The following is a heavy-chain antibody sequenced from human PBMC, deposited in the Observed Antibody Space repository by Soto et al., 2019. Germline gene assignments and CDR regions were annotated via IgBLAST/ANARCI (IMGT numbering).Heavy chain of an antibody. CDR3: AREVVDRRYFDY. Sequence: QVQLVESGGGVVQPGTSLRLSCVTSGFIFNNYALYWVRQAPGKGLEWVASISVDGTKEYYPDSVKGRCSIYRDKSIITLYLEMNSPRGEDTAVYYCAREVVDRRYFDYWGQGTLVTVSS. D-gene: IGHD2-15*01. V-gene: IGHV3-30-3*01. J-gene: IGHJ4*02. CDR1: GFIFNNYA. CDR2: ISVDGTKE.